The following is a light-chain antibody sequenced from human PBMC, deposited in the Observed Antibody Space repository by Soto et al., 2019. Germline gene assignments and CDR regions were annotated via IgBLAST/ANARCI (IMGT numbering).Light chain of an antibody. Sequence: DIQMTQSPSTLSASVGDRVTITCRASQSISYWLAWYQQKPGKAPKVLIYKTSSLESGVPSRFSGSGSGTEFTLTISSLQPDDFATYYCQQYNSNSRTFGQGTKVEIK. CDR1: QSISYW. J-gene: IGKJ1*01. V-gene: IGKV1-5*03. CDR3: QQYNSNSRT. CDR2: KTS.